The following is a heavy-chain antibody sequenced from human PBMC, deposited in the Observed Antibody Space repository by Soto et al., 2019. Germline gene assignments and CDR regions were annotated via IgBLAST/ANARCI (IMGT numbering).Heavy chain of an antibody. J-gene: IGHJ6*02. CDR2: LYYTGST. D-gene: IGHD3-3*01. Sequence: SETLSLTCNVSGGSISDFYWSWIRQSPGKRLEWIGYLYYTGSTNYNPALKSRVTISLDTSKNQFYLQVRSVTAADTAVYYCARGGGYDFRSSQAPPIDVWGQGTTVTVSS. V-gene: IGHV4-59*01. CDR1: GGSISDFY. CDR3: ARGGGYDFRSSQAPPIDV.